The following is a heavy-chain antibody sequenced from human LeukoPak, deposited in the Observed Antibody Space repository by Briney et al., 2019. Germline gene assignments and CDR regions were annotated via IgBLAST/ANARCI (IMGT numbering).Heavy chain of an antibody. V-gene: IGHV5-51*01. D-gene: IGHD3-3*01. CDR3: ASTITIFGVVLKDAFDI. CDR1: GYSFTSYW. J-gene: IGHJ3*02. CDR2: IYPGDSDT. Sequence: GESLQISCKGSGYSFTSYWIGWVRQMPGKGLEWMGIIYPGDSDTRYSPSFQGQVTISADKSISTAYLQWSRLKASDAAMYYCASTITIFGVVLKDAFDIWGQGTMVTVSS.